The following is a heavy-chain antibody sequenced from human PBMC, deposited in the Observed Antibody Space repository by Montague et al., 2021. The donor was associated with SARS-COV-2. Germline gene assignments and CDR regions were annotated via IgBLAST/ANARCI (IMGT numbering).Heavy chain of an antibody. J-gene: IGHJ6*02. D-gene: IGHD4-17*01. V-gene: IGHV4-34*01. CDR1: GGSFSGYY. Sequence: SETLSLTCAVYGGSFSGYYWSWIRQHPGKRLEWIGEINHSGSTNYNPTLKSRVTISVDTSKHQFSLKLSSVTAADTAVYYCARGRTVTTFYYYYGMDVWGQGTPGTGS. CDR2: INHSGST. CDR3: ARGRTVTTFYYYYGMDV.